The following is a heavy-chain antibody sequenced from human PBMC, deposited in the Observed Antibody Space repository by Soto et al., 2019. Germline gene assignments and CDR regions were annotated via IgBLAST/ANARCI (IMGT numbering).Heavy chain of an antibody. CDR2: IWYDGSNQ. Sequence: QVHLVESGGGVVQPGRSLRLSCLASGFSFSSSDTHWIRQPPGKGLEWLALIWYDGSNQIYLDSVKDRFTISRDNSKNTLYLQMNSLTVEDTAVYFCASITGTNAFDIWGQGTMVTVSS. CDR1: GFSFSSSD. CDR3: ASITGTNAFDI. J-gene: IGHJ3*02. V-gene: IGHV3-33*01. D-gene: IGHD3-10*01.